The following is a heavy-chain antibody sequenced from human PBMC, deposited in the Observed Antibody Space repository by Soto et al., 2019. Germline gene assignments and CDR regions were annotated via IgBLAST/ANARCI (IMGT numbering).Heavy chain of an antibody. CDR3: ATDLLTRYRRSWEGY. Sequence: ASVKVSCKVSGYTLTELSMLCERQAPGKGLEWMGGFDPEDGETIYAQKFQGRVTMTEDTSTDTAYMELSSLRSEDTAVYYCATDLLTRYRRSWEGYWGQGTLVTVSS. V-gene: IGHV1-24*01. CDR1: GYTLTELS. CDR2: FDPEDGET. D-gene: IGHD6-13*01. J-gene: IGHJ4*02.